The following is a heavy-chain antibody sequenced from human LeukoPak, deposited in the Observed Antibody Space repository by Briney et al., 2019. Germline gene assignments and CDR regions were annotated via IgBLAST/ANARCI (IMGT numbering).Heavy chain of an antibody. CDR2: IWYDGSNK. V-gene: IGHV3-33*01. Sequence: PGRSLRLSCAASGFTFSSYGMHWVRQAPGKGLEWVAVIWYDGSNKYYADSVKGRFTISRDNSKNTLYLQMNGLRAEDTAVYYCARSGGWYEGYYFDYWGQGTLVTVSS. J-gene: IGHJ4*02. D-gene: IGHD6-19*01. CDR3: ARSGGWYEGYYFDY. CDR1: GFTFSSYG.